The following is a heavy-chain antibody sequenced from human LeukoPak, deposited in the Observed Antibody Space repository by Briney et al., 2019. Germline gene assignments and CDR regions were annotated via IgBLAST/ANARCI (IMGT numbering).Heavy chain of an antibody. CDR3: AKGDGGTSQRDY. J-gene: IGHJ4*02. Sequence: GGSLRLSCSASGFTFSSYAMHWVRQAPGKGLEYVSAISTNGGSTYYADSVKGRFTISRDNSKNTLYLQMSSLRAEDTAVYYCAKGDGGTSQRDYWGGGPGVSVSS. D-gene: IGHD4-23*01. CDR1: GFTFSSYA. V-gene: IGHV3-64D*06. CDR2: ISTNGGST.